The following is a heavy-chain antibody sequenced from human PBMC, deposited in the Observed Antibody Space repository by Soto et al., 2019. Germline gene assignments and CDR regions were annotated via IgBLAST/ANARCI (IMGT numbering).Heavy chain of an antibody. CDR1: GFTSTSYW. D-gene: IGHD2-2*01. Sequence: EVQLVESGGGLVQPGGSLRLSCAASGFTSTSYWMHWVRQAPGKGLVWVSRIKSDGSDTTYADSVKGRFTISRDNAKNTVYLQMNSLRAEDTAVYYCGISTPTCCDKWGQGTLVTVSA. CDR2: IKSDGSDT. CDR3: GISTPTCCDK. J-gene: IGHJ4*02. V-gene: IGHV3-74*01.